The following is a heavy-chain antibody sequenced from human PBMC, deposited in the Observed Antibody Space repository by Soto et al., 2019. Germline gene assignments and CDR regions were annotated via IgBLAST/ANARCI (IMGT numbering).Heavy chain of an antibody. CDR3: AKEVHASPGYPFDS. D-gene: IGHD3-9*01. V-gene: IGHV1-69*01. J-gene: IGHJ4*02. CDR1: GGTFSSYS. CDR2: IIPIFGSA. Sequence: QVQLVQSGAEVKRPGSSVKVSCKASGGTFSSYSINWVRQAPGQGLEWMGGIIPIFGSANYAQKFQVRVTITADESTSTVYMELSSLRYADTSVYYCAKEVHASPGYPFDSWGQGPQVTVSS.